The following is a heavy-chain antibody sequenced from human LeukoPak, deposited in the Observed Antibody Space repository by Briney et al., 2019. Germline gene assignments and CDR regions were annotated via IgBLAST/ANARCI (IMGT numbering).Heavy chain of an antibody. D-gene: IGHD6-13*01. Sequence: PGGSLRLSCTTSVFTFDDYGLTWVRQAPGKGLEWVCGMNWNGGSLAYAGSVKGRFTISRDNAKKFLYLQMNSLRDEDTALYYCVRDLSSNWYSFDYWGQGTLVTVSS. V-gene: IGHV3-20*04. J-gene: IGHJ4*02. CDR2: MNWNGGSL. CDR3: VRDLSSNWYSFDY. CDR1: VFTFDDYG.